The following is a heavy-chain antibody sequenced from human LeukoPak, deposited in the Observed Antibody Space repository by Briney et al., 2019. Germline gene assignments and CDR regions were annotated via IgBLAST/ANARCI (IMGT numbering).Heavy chain of an antibody. CDR2: IYYSGST. CDR3: ARGHTMVRSDLLY. D-gene: IGHD3-10*01. Sequence: SETLSLTCTVSGGSISSSSYYWGWIRQPPGKGLEWIGSIYYSGSTYYNPSLKSRVTISVDTSKNQFSLKLSSVTAADTAVYYCARGHTMVRSDLLYWGQGTLVTVSS. V-gene: IGHV4-39*07. J-gene: IGHJ4*02. CDR1: GGSISSSSYY.